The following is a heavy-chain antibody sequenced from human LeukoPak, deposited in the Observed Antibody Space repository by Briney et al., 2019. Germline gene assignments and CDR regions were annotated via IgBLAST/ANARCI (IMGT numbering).Heavy chain of an antibody. CDR3: ARRVSGYYPYYFDY. CDR1: GYTFTSYG. CDR2: ISAYNGNT. V-gene: IGHV1-18*01. Sequence: ASVKVSCKASGYTFTSYGISWVRQAPGQGLEWMGWISAYNGNTNYAQKLQGRVTMTTDTSTSTAYMELRSLRSDDTAVYYCARRVSGYYPYYFDYWGQGTLVTVSS. J-gene: IGHJ4*02. D-gene: IGHD3-22*01.